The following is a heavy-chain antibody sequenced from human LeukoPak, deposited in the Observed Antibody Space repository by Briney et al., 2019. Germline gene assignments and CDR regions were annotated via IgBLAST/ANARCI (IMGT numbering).Heavy chain of an antibody. Sequence: SETLSLTCAVYGGSFSGYYWSWIRQPPGKGLEWIGEINHSGSTNYTPSLKSRVTISVDTSKNKFSLKLSSVTAADTAVYYCARGRGYYDSSGYYLFDYWGQGTLVTVSA. CDR3: ARGRGYYDSSGYYLFDY. CDR1: GGSFSGYY. V-gene: IGHV4-34*01. D-gene: IGHD3-22*01. J-gene: IGHJ4*02. CDR2: INHSGST.